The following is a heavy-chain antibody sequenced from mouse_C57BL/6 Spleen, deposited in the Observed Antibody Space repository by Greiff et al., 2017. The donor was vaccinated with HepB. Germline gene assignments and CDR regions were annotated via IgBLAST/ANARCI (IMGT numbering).Heavy chain of an antibody. CDR3: GRYDPITTVVATDYAMDY. V-gene: IGHV14-3*01. CDR1: GFNIKNTY. CDR2: IDPANGNS. D-gene: IGHD1-1*01. Sequence: EVQLQQSVAELVRPGASVKLSCTASGFNIKNTYMHWVKQRPEQGLEWIGRIDPANGNSKYAPKFQGKATITADTSCNTAYLQLSSLTSEDTAIYYCGRYDPITTVVATDYAMDYWGQGTSVTVSS. J-gene: IGHJ4*01.